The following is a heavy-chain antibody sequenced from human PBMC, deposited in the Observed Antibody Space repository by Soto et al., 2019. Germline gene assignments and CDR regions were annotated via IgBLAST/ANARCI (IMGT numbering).Heavy chain of an antibody. D-gene: IGHD6-19*01. CDR1: GGSISSYY. V-gene: IGHV4-59*08. Sequence: QVQLQESGPGLVKPSETLSLTCTVSGGSISSYYWSWIRQPPGKGLEWIGYIYYSGSTNYNPSLKSRVTISVDTSKNQFSLELSSVTAADTAVYYCARQVGGWAPWYFDYWGQGTLVTVSS. CDR2: IYYSGST. CDR3: ARQVGGWAPWYFDY. J-gene: IGHJ4*02.